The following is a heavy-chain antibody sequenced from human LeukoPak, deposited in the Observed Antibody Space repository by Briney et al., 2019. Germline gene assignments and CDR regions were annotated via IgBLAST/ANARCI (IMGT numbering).Heavy chain of an antibody. CDR1: GFTFSSYA. CDR3: GRDTRGDYYFDY. D-gene: IGHD2-21*02. Sequence: PGRSLRLSCAASGFTFSSYAMHWVRQAPGKGLEWVAVISYDGSNKYYADSVKGRFTISRDNSKNTLYLQMNSLRAEDTAVYYCGRDTRGDYYFDYWGQGTLVTVSS. J-gene: IGHJ4*02. CDR2: ISYDGSNK. V-gene: IGHV3-30-3*01.